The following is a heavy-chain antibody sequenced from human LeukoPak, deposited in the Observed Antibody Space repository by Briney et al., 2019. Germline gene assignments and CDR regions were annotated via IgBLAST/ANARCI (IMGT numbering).Heavy chain of an antibody. V-gene: IGHV4-34*01. J-gene: IGHJ6*03. CDR2: VDHSGST. D-gene: IGHD3-10*01. CDR3: ASVVRGVIGNYYYYYMDV. Sequence: SETLSLTCAVYGGSFSDKHWSWIRQPPGKGLEWIGEVDHSGSTNYSPPLKSRVTISVDTSKNQFSLKLSSVTAADTAVYYCASVVRGVIGNYYYYYMDVWGKGTTVIVSS. CDR1: GGSFSDKH.